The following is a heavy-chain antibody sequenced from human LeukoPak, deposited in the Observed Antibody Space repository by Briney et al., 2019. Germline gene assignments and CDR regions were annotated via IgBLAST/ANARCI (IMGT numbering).Heavy chain of an antibody. CDR2: IYSGGST. D-gene: IGHD2-8*01. Sequence: GGSLRLSCPASGFTVSSNYMSWVRQAPGKGLEWVSVIYSGGSTYYADSVKGRFTISRDNSKNTLYLQMNSLRAEDTAVYYCARVQTVDGYYYYGMDVWGQGTTVTVSS. CDR3: ARVQTVDGYYYYGMDV. V-gene: IGHV3-53*01. CDR1: GFTVSSNY. J-gene: IGHJ6*02.